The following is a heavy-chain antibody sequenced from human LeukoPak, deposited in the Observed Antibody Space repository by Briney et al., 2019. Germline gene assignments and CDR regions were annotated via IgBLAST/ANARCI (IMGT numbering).Heavy chain of an antibody. CDR1: GFTFSGYP. V-gene: IGHV3-30-3*01. CDR3: ARAPEWLVHCWFDP. D-gene: IGHD6-19*01. CDR2: ISYDGSNK. Sequence: GKSLRLSCAASGFTFSGYPIHWVRQAPGKGLEWVAVISYDGSNKYYADSVKGRFTISRDNAKNSLYLQMNSLRAEDTAVYYCARAPEWLVHCWFDPWGQGTLVTVSS. J-gene: IGHJ5*02.